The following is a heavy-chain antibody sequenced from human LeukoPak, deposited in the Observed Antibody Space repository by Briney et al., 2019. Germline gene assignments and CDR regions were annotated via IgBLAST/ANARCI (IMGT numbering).Heavy chain of an antibody. CDR1: GGTFSSYA. CDR2: IIPIFGTA. CDR3: AGNYCSGGSCYAGAFDI. V-gene: IGHV1-69*05. Sequence: ASVKVSCKASGGTFSSYAISWVRQAPGQGLEWMGRIIPIFGTANYALKFQGRVTITTDESTSTAYMELSSLRSEDTAVYYCAGNYCSGGSCYAGAFDIWGQGTMVTVSS. D-gene: IGHD2-15*01. J-gene: IGHJ3*02.